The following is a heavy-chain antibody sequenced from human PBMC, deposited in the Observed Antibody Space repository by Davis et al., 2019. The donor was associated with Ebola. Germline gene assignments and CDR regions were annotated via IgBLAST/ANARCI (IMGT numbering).Heavy chain of an antibody. Sequence: ASVKVSCKASGYTFTSYYMHWVRQAPGQGLEWMGWISAYNGNTNYAQKLQGRVTMTTDTSTSTAYMELRSLRSDDTAVYYCARYSGYEKFDYWGQGTLVTVSS. CDR3: ARYSGYEKFDY. V-gene: IGHV1-18*04. CDR2: ISAYNGNT. J-gene: IGHJ4*02. CDR1: GYTFTSYY. D-gene: IGHD5-12*01.